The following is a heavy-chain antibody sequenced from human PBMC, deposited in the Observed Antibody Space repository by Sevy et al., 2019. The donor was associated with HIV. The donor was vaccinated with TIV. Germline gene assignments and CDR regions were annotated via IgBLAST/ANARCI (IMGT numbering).Heavy chain of an antibody. J-gene: IGHJ4*02. CDR2: IYHSGTT. CDR1: DGSLTSEAYY. V-gene: IGHV4-31*03. D-gene: IGHD3-22*01. Sequence: SDTLSLTCSVSDGSLTSEAYYWSWIRQHPGKGLEWIGYIYHSGTTYYNPSLKSRVTMSIDTSKEYFSLNLSSVTAADTAVYYCVSHYDTSGYYFDYWGQGTLVTVSS. CDR3: VSHYDTSGYYFDY.